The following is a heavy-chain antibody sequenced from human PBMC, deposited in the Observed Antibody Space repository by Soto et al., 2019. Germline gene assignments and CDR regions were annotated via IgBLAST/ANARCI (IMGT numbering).Heavy chain of an antibody. D-gene: IGHD3-16*02. CDR3: AREGGGYRLHH. V-gene: IGHV4-4*08. J-gene: IGHJ5*02. Sequence: QVQLQESGPGLVQPSETLSLTCVGASFGTSYWSWIRQPPGKGLEWLGYIFSSEHVKYNPSPKRRLTISVDPPKNHVSLRLTSVTAADPAVYYSAREGGGYRLHHWGQETLVTVSS. CDR2: IFSSEHV. CDR1: ASFGTSY.